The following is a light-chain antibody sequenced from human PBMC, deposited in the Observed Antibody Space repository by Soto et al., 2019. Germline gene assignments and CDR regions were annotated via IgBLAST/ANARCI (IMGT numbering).Light chain of an antibody. CDR1: QSISSW. CDR2: KAS. V-gene: IGKV1-5*03. J-gene: IGKJ2*01. Sequence: IQLTQSPSTLSASVGDRVTITCRASQSISSWLAWYQQKPGKAPKLLLYKASTLQSGVPSRFSGSGSGTEFTLTISSLQPDDFATYYCQQYNSYPYTFGQGTKVDIK. CDR3: QQYNSYPYT.